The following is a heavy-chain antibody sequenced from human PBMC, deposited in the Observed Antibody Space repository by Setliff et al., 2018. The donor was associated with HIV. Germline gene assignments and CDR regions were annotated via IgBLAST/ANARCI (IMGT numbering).Heavy chain of an antibody. J-gene: IGHJ4*02. Sequence: GESLKISCKGSGYSFTNYWIAWVRQMPGRGLEWMGIIYPGDSDTRYSPSFQGQVTISADKSISTAYLQWSSLKASDTAMYYCARAGRGGGSYWTFDYWGQGTLVTVS. CDR2: IYPGDSDT. CDR1: GYSFTNYW. D-gene: IGHD1-26*01. CDR3: ARAGRGGGSYWTFDY. V-gene: IGHV5-51*01.